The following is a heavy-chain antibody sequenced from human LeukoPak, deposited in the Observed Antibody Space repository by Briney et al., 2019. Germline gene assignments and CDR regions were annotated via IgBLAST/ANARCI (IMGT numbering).Heavy chain of an antibody. Sequence: PGKSLRLSCVASGFAFSSYTIYWVRQAPGKGLEWVSSISSSSSYISYADSLKGRFTISRDNAKNSLSLQMNSLRAEDTAVYYCARAGSRLIEYRMDVWGQGTTVTVSS. CDR3: ARAGSRLIEYRMDV. D-gene: IGHD2-2*01. CDR2: ISSSSSYI. J-gene: IGHJ6*02. CDR1: GFAFSSYT. V-gene: IGHV3-21*01.